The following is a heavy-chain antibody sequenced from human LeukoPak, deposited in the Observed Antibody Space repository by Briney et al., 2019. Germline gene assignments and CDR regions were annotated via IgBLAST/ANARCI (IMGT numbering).Heavy chain of an antibody. V-gene: IGHV3-74*01. CDR3: ARDWFHAIDY. D-gene: IGHD2/OR15-2a*01. Sequence: PGGSLRLSCAASGFTFSSYEMNWVRQAPGKGLEWVSRIRSDGSDTRYAESVKGRFTISRDNAKNTLYLQMNSLRAEDTAVYYCARDWFHAIDYWGQGTLVTVSS. J-gene: IGHJ4*02. CDR1: GFTFSSYE. CDR2: IRSDGSDT.